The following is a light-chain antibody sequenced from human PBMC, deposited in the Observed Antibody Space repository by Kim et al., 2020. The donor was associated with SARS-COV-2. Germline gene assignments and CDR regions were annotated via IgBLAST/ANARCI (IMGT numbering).Light chain of an antibody. V-gene: IGKV1-5*01. CDR2: GAS. Sequence: DIQMTQSPSTLSASVGDRVTITCRASQSVSSSLGWYQQKPGKAPKLLIYGASRLESGVPSRFSGSGSGTEFTLTINSLQPDDFATYDCQQYISYYTFGQGTKLEI. CDR3: QQYISYYT. CDR1: QSVSSS. J-gene: IGKJ2*01.